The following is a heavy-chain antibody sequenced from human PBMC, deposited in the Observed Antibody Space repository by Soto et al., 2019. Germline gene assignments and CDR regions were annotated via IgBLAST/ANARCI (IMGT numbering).Heavy chain of an antibody. CDR1: AGSFSNYA. V-gene: IGHV1-69*01. J-gene: IGHJ6*02. Sequence: QVQLVQSGAEVKKPGSSVKVSCKASAGSFSNYAVSWVRQAPGQGLEWMGGIIPILGATNYAQKFQGRVTITADESTRTSHMELSSLRSEDTAMYYCARRAYCSGGSCYRAYYYYGMDVWGQGTTVTVSS. CDR2: IIPILGAT. D-gene: IGHD2-15*01. CDR3: ARRAYCSGGSCYRAYYYYGMDV.